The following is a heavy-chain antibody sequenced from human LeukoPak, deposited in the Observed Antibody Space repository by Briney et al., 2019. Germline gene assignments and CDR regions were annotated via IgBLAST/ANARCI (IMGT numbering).Heavy chain of an antibody. J-gene: IGHJ5*02. CDR1: GYIFTNYY. V-gene: IGHV1-46*01. D-gene: IGHD2-21*02. CDR3: AGTDCGGDCYSSRGWFDP. Sequence: ASVKVSCKASGYIFTNYYIHWVRQAPGQGLEWMGIINPSGDNRNYAQKFQGRVTITADKSTSTVYMDLSSLRSEDTAVYYCAGTDCGGDCYSSRGWFDPWGQGTLVTVSS. CDR2: INPSGDNR.